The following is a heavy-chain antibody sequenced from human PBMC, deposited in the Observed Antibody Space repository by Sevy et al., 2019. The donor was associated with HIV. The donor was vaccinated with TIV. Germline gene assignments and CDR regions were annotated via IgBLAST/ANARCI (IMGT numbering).Heavy chain of an antibody. D-gene: IGHD3-22*01. Sequence: GGSLRLSCAASGFTFSSYAMIWVRQAPGKGLEWVSAISGSGGSTYYADSVKGRFTISRDNSKNTLYLQMNSLRAEDTAVYYCAKDRSPTLAYYYDSSGYYHTSFDYWGQGTLVTVSS. J-gene: IGHJ4*02. CDR2: ISGSGGST. CDR1: GFTFSSYA. CDR3: AKDRSPTLAYYYDSSGYYHTSFDY. V-gene: IGHV3-23*01.